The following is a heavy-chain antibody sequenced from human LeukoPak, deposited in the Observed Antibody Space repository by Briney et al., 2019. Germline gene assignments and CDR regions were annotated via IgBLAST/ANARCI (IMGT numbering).Heavy chain of an antibody. Sequence: GGSLRLSCEASGSSFSSYGMHWVRQAPGKGLEWLTVISYDGNTIYYADSVKGRFTISRDNSKNTLYLQMNSLRIEDTAVYYCAKDLSVVGAHDSFDVWGQGTMVTVSS. CDR3: AKDLSVVGAHDSFDV. V-gene: IGHV3-30*18. CDR2: ISYDGNTI. CDR1: GSSFSSYG. J-gene: IGHJ3*01. D-gene: IGHD1-26*01.